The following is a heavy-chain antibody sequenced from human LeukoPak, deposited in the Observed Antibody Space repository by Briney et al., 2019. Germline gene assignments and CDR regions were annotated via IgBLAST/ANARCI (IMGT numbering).Heavy chain of an antibody. Sequence: SETLSLTRTVSGGAISSYHWSWVRQPPGKGLEWIGDIYNSGSTNYNPSLKSRVTISIDTSKNQISLKLSSVTAADTAVYYCARGRISSSYWGQGALVTVSS. D-gene: IGHD6-13*01. CDR3: ARGRISSSY. CDR1: GGAISSYH. J-gene: IGHJ4*02. V-gene: IGHV4-59*01. CDR2: IYNSGST.